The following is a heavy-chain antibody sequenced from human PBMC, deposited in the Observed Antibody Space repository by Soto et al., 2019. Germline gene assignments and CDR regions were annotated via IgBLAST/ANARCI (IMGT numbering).Heavy chain of an antibody. J-gene: IGHJ6*02. CDR1: GFTVSSNY. CDR2: IYSGGST. CDR3: ARGGPTASAAAAVPYYYYGMDV. Sequence: HPGGSLRLSCAASGFTVSSNYMSWVRQAPGKGLEWVSVIYSGGSTYYADSVKGRFTISRDNSKNTLYLQMNSLRAEDTAVYYCARGGPTASAAAAVPYYYYGMDVWGQGTTVTVSS. V-gene: IGHV3-53*01. D-gene: IGHD6-13*01.